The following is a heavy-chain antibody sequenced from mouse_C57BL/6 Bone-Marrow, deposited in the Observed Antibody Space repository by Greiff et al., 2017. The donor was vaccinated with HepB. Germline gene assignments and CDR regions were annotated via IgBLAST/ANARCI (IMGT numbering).Heavy chain of an antibody. CDR3: ARRSFAY. Sequence: VQLQQSGAELARPGASVKMSCTASGYTFPSYTMHWVKQRPGKGLEWIGYINPSSGYTKYNQKFKDKATLTADKSSSTAYMQLSSLTSEDSAVYYCARRSFAYWGQGTLVTVSA. CDR1: GYTFPSYT. J-gene: IGHJ3*01. V-gene: IGHV1-4*01. CDR2: INPSSGYT.